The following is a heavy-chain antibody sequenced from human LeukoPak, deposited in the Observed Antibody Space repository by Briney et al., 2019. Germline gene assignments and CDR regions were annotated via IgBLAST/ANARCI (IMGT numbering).Heavy chain of an antibody. Sequence: GGSLRLSCAAYGFMLSGYWMSWVRQAPGRGLEWVANIKYDGNNKYYVASVEGRFTISRDNAKNSIYLQMSTLRVEVTAVYYCVRGGGSLDYWGQGTLVTVSS. V-gene: IGHV3-7*01. CDR2: IKYDGNNK. CDR1: GFMLSGYW. CDR3: VRGGGSLDY. J-gene: IGHJ4*02. D-gene: IGHD3-10*01.